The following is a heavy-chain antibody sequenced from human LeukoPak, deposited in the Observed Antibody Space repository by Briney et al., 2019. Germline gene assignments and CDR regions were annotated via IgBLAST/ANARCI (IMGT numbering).Heavy chain of an antibody. CDR1: GCTFSSYE. V-gene: IGHV3-48*03. J-gene: IGHJ4*02. Sequence: GGSLRLLCAACGCTFSSYEMKWVRQAPAKGLEWVSYISSSGSTIYYADSVKGRFTISRDDAKNSLYLQMNSLRAEDTAVYYCARGLLGQVTTIGYFDYWGQGTLVTVSS. CDR2: ISSSGSTI. D-gene: IGHD4-17*01. CDR3: ARGLLGQVTTIGYFDY.